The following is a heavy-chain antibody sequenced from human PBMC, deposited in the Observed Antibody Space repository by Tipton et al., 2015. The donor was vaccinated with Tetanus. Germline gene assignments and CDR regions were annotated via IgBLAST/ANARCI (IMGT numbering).Heavy chain of an antibody. Sequence: TLSLTCAVSSGSLSGHFWSWVRQPPGKGLEWIGEITPRGSSSYNPALKSRVTISGDTSKNQFSLNLTSVTAADTAIYYCASPIKQWLVPLDLWGRGILVTVSS. CDR1: SGSLSGHF. CDR3: ASPIKQWLVPLDL. J-gene: IGHJ5*02. V-gene: IGHV4-34*01. D-gene: IGHD6-19*01. CDR2: ITPRGSS.